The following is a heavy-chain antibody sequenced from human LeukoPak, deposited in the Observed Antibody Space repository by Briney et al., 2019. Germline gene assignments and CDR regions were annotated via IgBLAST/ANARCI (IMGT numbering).Heavy chain of an antibody. D-gene: IGHD3-3*01. Sequence: PSETLSLTCAVSGYSTSSASYWGWIRQPPGKGLEWIGNIYHSGSPYYNPSLKSRVTISVDTSKNQFSLKLSSVTAAGTAVYYCARPISSQGYFGVVIDWGQGTLVTVSS. CDR3: ARPISSQGYFGVVID. J-gene: IGHJ4*02. V-gene: IGHV4-38-2*01. CDR2: IYHSGSP. CDR1: GYSTSSASY.